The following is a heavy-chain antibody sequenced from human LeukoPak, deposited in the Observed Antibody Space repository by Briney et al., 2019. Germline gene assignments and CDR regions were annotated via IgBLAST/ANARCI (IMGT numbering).Heavy chain of an antibody. CDR1: GFPFSDAW. D-gene: IGHD2-2*03. CDR3: ATALDIVVVPAAVGENWFDP. V-gene: IGHV3-15*01. CDR2: IKSKTDGGAT. Sequence: GGSLRLSCAASGFPFSDAWTTWVRQAPGKGLEWVGRIKSKTDGGATDYAAPVKGRFTISRDDSKNTLYLQMNSLKTEDTAVYYCATALDIVVVPAAVGENWFDPWGQGTLVTVSS. J-gene: IGHJ5*02.